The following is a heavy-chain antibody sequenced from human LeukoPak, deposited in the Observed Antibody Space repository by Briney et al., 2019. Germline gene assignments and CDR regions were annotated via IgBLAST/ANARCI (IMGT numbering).Heavy chain of an antibody. CDR1: GFTFSSYA. V-gene: IGHV3-30-3*01. CDR2: ISYDGSNK. Sequence: GGSLRLSCAASGFTFSSYAMHWVRQAPGKGLEWVAVISYDGSNKYYADSVKGRFTISRDNSKNTLYLQMNSLRAEDTAVYYCAKERQLGLSGMDVWGKGTTVTVSA. J-gene: IGHJ6*04. CDR3: AKERQLGLSGMDV. D-gene: IGHD6-13*01.